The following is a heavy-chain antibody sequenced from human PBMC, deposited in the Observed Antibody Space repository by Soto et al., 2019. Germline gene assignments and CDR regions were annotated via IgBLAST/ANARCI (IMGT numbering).Heavy chain of an antibody. CDR3: AKNGCCYPACDPYYYYVDV. CDR2: LNVTGGRA. J-gene: IGHJ6*03. CDR1: GFRFSDSA. D-gene: IGHD2-8*01. Sequence: EAQLLESGGGLVQPGGSLRLSCAASGFRFSDSAVSWVRQAPGKGLEWVSSLNVTGGRAFYSDSVKGRFTISRDNSKNTLYLQMNRLRAEDTAVYYCAKNGCCYPACDPYYYYVDVWGRGTTVTVSS. V-gene: IGHV3-23*01.